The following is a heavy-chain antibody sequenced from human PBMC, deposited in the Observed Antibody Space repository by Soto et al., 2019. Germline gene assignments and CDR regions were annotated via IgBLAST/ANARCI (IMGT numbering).Heavy chain of an antibody. J-gene: IGHJ6*02. CDR2: TIPILGIT. V-gene: IGHV1-69*02. D-gene: IGHD3-22*01. Sequence: QVQLVQSGAEVKKPGSSLKVSCKASGGTFSSHTINWVRLAPGQGLEWMGRTIPILGITNYAQNFQGRVALTEDEATGTASLELSSLRSKDTAVYYCGISRYDSNFYYYGTDVWGQGTTVTVSS. CDR3: GISRYDSNFYYYGTDV. CDR1: GGTFSSHT.